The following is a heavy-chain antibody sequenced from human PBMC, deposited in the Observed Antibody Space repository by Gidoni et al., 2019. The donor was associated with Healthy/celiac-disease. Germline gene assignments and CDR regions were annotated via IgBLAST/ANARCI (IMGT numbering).Heavy chain of an antibody. V-gene: IGHV1-69*06. Sequence: QVQLVQSGAAVKTPGSSVKVSCKASGRTFSSYARSWGRQAPGQGLEWMGGILPTFGTANYAQKFQGRVRITADKPTSTAYMELSSLRSEDTAVYYCAREAGRGGYYYGMDVWGKGTTVTVSS. J-gene: IGHJ6*04. CDR2: ILPTFGTA. CDR1: GRTFSSYA. CDR3: AREAGRGGYYYGMDV. D-gene: IGHD3-10*01.